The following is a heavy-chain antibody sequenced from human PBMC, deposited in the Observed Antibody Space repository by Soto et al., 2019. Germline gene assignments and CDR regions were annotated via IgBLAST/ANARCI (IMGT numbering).Heavy chain of an antibody. CDR2: IYPADSET. J-gene: IGHJ4*02. CDR1: GYSFFSHW. D-gene: IGHD3-22*01. CDR3: AGRPWLSGYYDY. Sequence: GESLKISCKGSGYSFFSHWIGWVRQMPGKGLEWVGIIYPADSETRYSPSFQGQVTISVDKSINTAYLQWSSLKASDTAMYYRAGRPWLSGYYDYWGQGTRVTVSS. V-gene: IGHV5-51*01.